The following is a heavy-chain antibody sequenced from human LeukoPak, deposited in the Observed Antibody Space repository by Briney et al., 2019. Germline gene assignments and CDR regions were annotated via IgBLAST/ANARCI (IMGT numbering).Heavy chain of an antibody. J-gene: IGHJ4*02. V-gene: IGHV4-59*01. Sequence: SETLSLTCTVSGGSISSYYWSWIRQPPGKGLEWIGYVHHSGSTNYNPSLKSRVTISVDTSKNQFSLKLSSVTTADTAVYYCARRWDYGGIWDYWGQGTLVTVSS. CDR3: ARRWDYGGIWDY. CDR1: GGSISSYY. D-gene: IGHD4-23*01. CDR2: VHHSGST.